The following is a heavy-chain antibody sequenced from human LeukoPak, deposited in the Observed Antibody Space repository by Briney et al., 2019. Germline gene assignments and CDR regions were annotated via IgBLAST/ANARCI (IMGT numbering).Heavy chain of an antibody. CDR2: IYYSGST. CDR1: GGSISSSSYY. V-gene: IGHV4-39*01. Sequence: SETLSLTCTVSGGSISSSSYYWGWIRQPPGKGLEWIGSIYYSGSTYYNPSLKSRVTISVDTSKNQFSLKLSSVTAADTAVYYCARVGPYGSGSYYSVYWGQGTLVTVSS. D-gene: IGHD3-10*01. J-gene: IGHJ4*02. CDR3: ARVGPYGSGSYYSVY.